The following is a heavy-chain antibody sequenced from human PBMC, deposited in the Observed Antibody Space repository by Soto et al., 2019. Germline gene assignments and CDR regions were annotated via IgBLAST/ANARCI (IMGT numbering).Heavy chain of an antibody. CDR3: ARDRPNDYYDSSGLMDY. J-gene: IGHJ4*02. V-gene: IGHV3-30-3*01. CDR2: ISYDGSNK. D-gene: IGHD3-22*01. CDR1: GFTFSSYA. Sequence: QVQLVESGGGVVQPGRSLRLSCAASGFTFSSYAMHWVRQAPGKGLQWVAVISYDGSNKYYADSVKGRFTISRDNSKNTLYLQMNSLRAEDTAVYYCARDRPNDYYDSSGLMDYWGQGTLVTVSS.